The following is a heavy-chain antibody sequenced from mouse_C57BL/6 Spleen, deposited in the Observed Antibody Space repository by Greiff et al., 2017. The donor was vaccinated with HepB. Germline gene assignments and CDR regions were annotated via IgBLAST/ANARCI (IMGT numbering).Heavy chain of an antibody. V-gene: IGHV3-6*01. CDR1: GYSITSGYY. J-gene: IGHJ3*01. D-gene: IGHD1-1*01. CDR3: AREPYYYGSSSWFAY. Sequence: EVKLQESGPGLVKPSQSLSLTCSVTGYSITSGYYWNWIRQFPGNKLEWMGYISYDGSNNYNPSLKNRISITRDTSKNQFFLKLNSVTTEDTATYYCAREPYYYGSSSWFAYWGQGTLVTVSA. CDR2: ISYDGSN.